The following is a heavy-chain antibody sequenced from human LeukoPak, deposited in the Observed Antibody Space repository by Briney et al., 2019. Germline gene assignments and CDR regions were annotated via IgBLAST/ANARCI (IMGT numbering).Heavy chain of an antibody. D-gene: IGHD3-10*01. V-gene: IGHV4-59*01. J-gene: IGHJ3*02. Sequence: SETLSLTCTVSGGSISSYYWSWIRQPPRKGLEWIGYIYYSGSTNYNPSLKSRVTISVDTSKNQFSLKLSSVTAADTAVYYCASYYGSGGDAFDIWGQGTMVTVSS. CDR2: IYYSGST. CDR1: GGSISSYY. CDR3: ASYYGSGGDAFDI.